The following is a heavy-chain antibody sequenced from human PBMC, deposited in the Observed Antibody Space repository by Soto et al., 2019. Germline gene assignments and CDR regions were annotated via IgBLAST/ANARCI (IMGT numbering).Heavy chain of an antibody. Sequence: QVPLVQSGAEVKKPGASVKVSCKASGYTFTSYDISWVRQAPGEVLEWMGWISAYHGNTNYAQKLQGRVTMTIDTSTSTAYMELRSLRSDDTAVYYCARGFRVAGTRSWFDPWGQGTMVTVSS. CDR2: ISAYHGNT. CDR1: GYTFTSYD. V-gene: IGHV1-18*01. CDR3: ARGFRVAGTRSWFDP. J-gene: IGHJ5*02. D-gene: IGHD2-15*01.